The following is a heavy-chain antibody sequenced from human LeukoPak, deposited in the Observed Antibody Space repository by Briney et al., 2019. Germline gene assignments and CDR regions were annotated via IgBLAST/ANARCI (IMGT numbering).Heavy chain of an antibody. D-gene: IGHD3-22*01. CDR2: MYHSGST. CDR1: GYSISTGYY. V-gene: IGHV4-38-2*02. CDR3: AREDYYNSGGYYLDY. Sequence: SETLSLTCIVSGYSISTGYYWAWIRQPPGKGLEWIGSMYHSGSTYYNPSLKSRVTISVDTSKNQFSLKLSSVTAADTAVYYCAREDYYNSGGYYLDYWGQGTLVTVSS. J-gene: IGHJ4*02.